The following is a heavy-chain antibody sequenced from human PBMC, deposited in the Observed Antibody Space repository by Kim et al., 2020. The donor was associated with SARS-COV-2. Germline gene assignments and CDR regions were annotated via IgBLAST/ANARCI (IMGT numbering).Heavy chain of an antibody. CDR2: ISGSGGST. J-gene: IGHJ6*02. Sequence: GGSLRLSCAASGFTFSSYAMSWVRQAPGKGLEWVSSISGSGGSTYYADSVKGRFTISRDNSKNTLYLQMNSLRAEDTAVYYCAKPGVAALNYYYGMDVWGQGTTVTVSS. CDR3: AKPGVAALNYYYGMDV. D-gene: IGHD3-3*01. CDR1: GFTFSSYA. V-gene: IGHV3-23*01.